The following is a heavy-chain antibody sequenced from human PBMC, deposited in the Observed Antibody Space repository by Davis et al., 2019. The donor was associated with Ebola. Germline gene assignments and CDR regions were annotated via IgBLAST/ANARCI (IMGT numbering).Heavy chain of an antibody. D-gene: IGHD3-10*01. V-gene: IGHV3-49*04. Sequence: GGSLRLSCTASGFTFGDYAMSWVRQAPGKGLEWVGFIRSKAYGGTTGYAASVKGRFTISRDDSKSIAYLQMNSLKTEDTAVYYCTRDLRITMVRGVIGYYYYYGMDVWGQGTTVTVSS. CDR1: GFTFGDYA. CDR3: TRDLRITMVRGVIGYYYYYGMDV. J-gene: IGHJ6*02. CDR2: IRSKAYGGTT.